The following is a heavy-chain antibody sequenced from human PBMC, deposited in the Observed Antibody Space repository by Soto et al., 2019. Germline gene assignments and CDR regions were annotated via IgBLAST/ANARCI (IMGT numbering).Heavy chain of an antibody. CDR2: IYASGST. CDR3: ARIVVPAAHYYYYYGMDV. J-gene: IGHJ6*02. V-gene: IGHV4-59*01. Sequence: PSETLSLTCTVSGGSISNFYWSWIRQPPGKGLEWIGYIYASGSTNYNPSLKSRVTISVDTSKNQFSLNLYSVTAADTAVYYCARIVVPAAHYYYYYGMDVWGQGTTVTVSS. D-gene: IGHD2-2*01. CDR1: GGSISNFY.